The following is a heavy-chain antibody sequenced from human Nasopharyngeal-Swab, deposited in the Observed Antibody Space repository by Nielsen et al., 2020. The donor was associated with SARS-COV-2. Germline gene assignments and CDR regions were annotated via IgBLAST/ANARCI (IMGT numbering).Heavy chain of an antibody. CDR2: IYYSGST. CDR3: ARVAPLSTMVRGVHYGMDV. V-gene: IGHV4-59*01. Sequence: GSLRLSFTVSGGSISSYYWSWIRQPQGKGLEWIGYIYYSGSTNYNPSLKSRVTISVDTSKNQFSLKLSSVTAADTAVYYCARVAPLSTMVRGVHYGMDVLGQGTTVTVSS. CDR1: GGSISSYY. D-gene: IGHD3-10*01. J-gene: IGHJ6*02.